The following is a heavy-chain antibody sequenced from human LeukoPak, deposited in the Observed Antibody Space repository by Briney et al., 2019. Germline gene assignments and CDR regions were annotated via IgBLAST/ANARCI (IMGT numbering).Heavy chain of an antibody. D-gene: IGHD3-10*01. J-gene: IGHJ3*01. CDR3: ARRVRGVNDAFDV. V-gene: IGHV4-34*01. CDR1: GGSFSDYY. CDR2: INHSGST. Sequence: SETLSLICGVYGGSFSDYYWSWIRQPPGKGLEWIGEINHSGSTNYNPSLKSRVTISVDTSKNHFSLKLRSVTAADTAVYYCARRVRGVNDAFDVWGQGTMVTVSS.